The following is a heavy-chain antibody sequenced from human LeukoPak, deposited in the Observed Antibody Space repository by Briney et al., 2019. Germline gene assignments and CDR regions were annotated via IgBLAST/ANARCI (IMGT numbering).Heavy chain of an antibody. D-gene: IGHD2-15*01. CDR2: IDPNSGDT. J-gene: IGHJ5*02. Sequence: ASVKVSCKASGYTFTGYYMHWVRQAPGQGLEWMGWIDPNSGDTNYAQKFQGRVTMTRDTSISTAYMELSRLRSEDTAVYYCARGVVAANGWFDPWGQGTLVTVSS. CDR1: GYTFTGYY. CDR3: ARGVVAANGWFDP. V-gene: IGHV1-2*02.